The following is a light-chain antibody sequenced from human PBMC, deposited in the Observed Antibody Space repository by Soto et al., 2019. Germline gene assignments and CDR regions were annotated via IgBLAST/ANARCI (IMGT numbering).Light chain of an antibody. CDR1: QGIHNY. Sequence: IQVTQSPSSLSASVGDRVTISCRASQGIHNYLAWYQHKPGKVPRLLIYAASALQSGVPSRFSASGSGTDFTLTISSLQPEDIGTYYCQQSYTSVQTFGQGTKLEIK. V-gene: IGKV1-27*01. J-gene: IGKJ2*01. CDR3: QQSYTSVQT. CDR2: AAS.